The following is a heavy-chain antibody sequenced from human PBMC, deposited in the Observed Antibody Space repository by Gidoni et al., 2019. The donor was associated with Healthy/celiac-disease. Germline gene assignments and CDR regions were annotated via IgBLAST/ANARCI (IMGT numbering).Heavy chain of an antibody. CDR3: ARVIPRSMIVVVPYAFDI. D-gene: IGHD3-22*01. CDR1: GGSFSGYY. V-gene: IGHV4-34*01. Sequence: QVQLQQWGAGLLKPSETLSLTCAVYGGSFSGYYWSWIRQPPGKGLEWIGEINHSGSTNYNPSLKSRVTISVDTSKNQFSLKLSSVTAADTAVYYCARVIPRSMIVVVPYAFDIWGQGTMVTVSS. J-gene: IGHJ3*02. CDR2: INHSGST.